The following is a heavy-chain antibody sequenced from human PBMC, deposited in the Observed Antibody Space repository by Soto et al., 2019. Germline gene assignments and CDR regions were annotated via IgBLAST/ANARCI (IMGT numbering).Heavy chain of an antibody. CDR1: GYTFTSYD. V-gene: IGHV1-8*01. CDR3: ARGLRTPPVEYYFDY. Sequence: QVQLVQSGAEVKKPGASVKVSCKASGYTFTSYDINWVRQATGQGLEWMGCMNPNSGNTGYAQKFQGRVTMTRNTSISTDYMELSSLRSDDTAVYYFARGLRTPPVEYYFDYWGQGTLVTVSS. CDR2: MNPNSGNT. D-gene: IGHD2-15*01. J-gene: IGHJ4*02.